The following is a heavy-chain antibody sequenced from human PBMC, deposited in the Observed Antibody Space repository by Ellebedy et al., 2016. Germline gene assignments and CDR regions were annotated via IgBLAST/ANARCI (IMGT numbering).Heavy chain of an antibody. V-gene: IGHV4-59*12. CDR2: IYDSGST. D-gene: IGHD3-22*01. CDR3: VRGAASGSSAYQ. CDR1: GDSISRYF. Sequence: GSLRLXCTVSGDSISRYFWSWIRQSPGKGLEYIGYIYDSGSTNYSPSLNNRVTISMETSKNQFSLKLTSVTAADTALYFCVRGAASGSSAYQWGQGTLVTVSS. J-gene: IGHJ4*02.